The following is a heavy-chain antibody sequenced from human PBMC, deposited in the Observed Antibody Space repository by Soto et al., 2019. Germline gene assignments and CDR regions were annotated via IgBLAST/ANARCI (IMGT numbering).Heavy chain of an antibody. V-gene: IGHV4-34*01. CDR1: GGSFSGYY. J-gene: IGHJ5*02. CDR3: ARTNSMVRGVIITGSWFEP. D-gene: IGHD3-10*01. Sequence: SETLSLTCAVYGGSFSGYYWSWIRQPPGKGLEWIGEINHSGSTNYNPSLKSRVTISVDTSKNQFSLKLSSVTAADTAVYYCARTNSMVRGVIITGSWFEPWGQGTLVTVS. CDR2: INHSGST.